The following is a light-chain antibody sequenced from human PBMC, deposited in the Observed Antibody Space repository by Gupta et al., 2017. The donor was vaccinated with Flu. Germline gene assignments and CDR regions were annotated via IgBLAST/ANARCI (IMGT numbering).Light chain of an antibody. Sequence: SSLSASVGDRVTITCQASQDISNYLNWYQQKPGKVPKLLIYDASNLETGVPSRFSGSGSGTDFTFTISSLQPEDIATYYCQQYDNLLPLTFGGGTKVEIK. CDR2: DAS. V-gene: IGKV1-33*01. CDR1: QDISNY. CDR3: QQYDNLLPLT. J-gene: IGKJ4*01.